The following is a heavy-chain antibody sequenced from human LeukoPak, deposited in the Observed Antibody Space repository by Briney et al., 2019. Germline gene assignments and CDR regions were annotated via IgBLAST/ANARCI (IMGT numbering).Heavy chain of an antibody. V-gene: IGHV4-31*03. CDR3: ARHGGAYSFDY. Sequence: SETLSLTCTVSGGSISSGGHYWTWIRQHPGKGLEWIGYIFYSGSTYYNPSLKSRVTISVDTSKNQFSLKLSSVTAADTAVYYCARHGGAYSFDYWGQGTLVTVSS. CDR1: GGSISSGGHY. CDR2: IFYSGST. D-gene: IGHD4-11*01. J-gene: IGHJ4*02.